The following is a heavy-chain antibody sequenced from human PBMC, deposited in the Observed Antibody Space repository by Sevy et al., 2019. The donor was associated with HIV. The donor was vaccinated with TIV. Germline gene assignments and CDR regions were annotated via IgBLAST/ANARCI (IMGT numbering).Heavy chain of an antibody. CDR3: ARLTTMPTSDLYGMDV. CDR2: INPNDGVT. D-gene: IGHD1-1*01. V-gene: IGHV1-2*02. J-gene: IGHJ6*02. CDR1: GYTFTDYY. Sequence: ASVKVSCKASGYTFTDYYIHWVRQAPGQGLEWMGWINPNDGVTNYAQRFQGGVTVTRDTSISTAYMELRRLRSEDTAIYHCARLTTMPTSDLYGMDVWGQGTTVTVSS.